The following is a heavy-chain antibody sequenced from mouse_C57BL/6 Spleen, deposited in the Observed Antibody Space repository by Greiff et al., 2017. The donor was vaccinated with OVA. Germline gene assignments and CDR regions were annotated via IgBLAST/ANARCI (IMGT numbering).Heavy chain of an antibody. Sequence: QVQLQQSGAELVKPGASVKISCKASGYTFTGYWITWVKQRPGQGLEWIGDIYPGSGSTNYNEKFKSKATLTVDTSSSTAYMQLSSLTSEYSAVYYPSSDRSCAHGYWGQGTTLTSSS. CDR1: GYTFTGYW. CDR3: SSDRSCAHGY. D-gene: IGHD3-2*02. V-gene: IGHV1-55*01. CDR2: IYPGSGST. J-gene: IGHJ2*01.